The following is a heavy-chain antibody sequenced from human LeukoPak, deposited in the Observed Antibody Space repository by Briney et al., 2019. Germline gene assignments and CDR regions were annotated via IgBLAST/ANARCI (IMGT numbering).Heavy chain of an antibody. Sequence: GGSLRLSCAASGFTFSSYAMHWVRQAPGKGLEWVAVISYDGSNKYYADSVKGRFTISRDNSKNTLYLQMNSLRAEDTAVYYCARDQGITMVRGVIITSHYYYGMDVWGKGTTVTVSS. CDR2: ISYDGSNK. J-gene: IGHJ6*04. CDR1: GFTFSSYA. D-gene: IGHD3-10*01. CDR3: ARDQGITMVRGVIITSHYYYGMDV. V-gene: IGHV3-30*04.